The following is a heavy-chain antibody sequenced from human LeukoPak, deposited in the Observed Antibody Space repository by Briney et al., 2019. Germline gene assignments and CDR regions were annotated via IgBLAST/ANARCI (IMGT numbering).Heavy chain of an antibody. CDR1: GYTFTDYY. CDR3: ARDSYCSSTSCQPIQFDY. CDR2: ITPYSGGT. V-gene: IGHV1-2*02. Sequence: ASVKVPCKASGYTFTDYYIHWVRQAPGQGLEWMGWITPYSGGTDYAQKFQGRVTMTMDTSISTVYMELSRLRSEDTAVYYCARDSYCSSTSCQPIQFDYWGQGTLVTVSS. D-gene: IGHD2-2*01. J-gene: IGHJ4*02.